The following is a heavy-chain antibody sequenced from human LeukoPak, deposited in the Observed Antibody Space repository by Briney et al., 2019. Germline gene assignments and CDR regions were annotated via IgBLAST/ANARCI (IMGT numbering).Heavy chain of an antibody. CDR1: GYTFTGYY. CDR2: NNPNSGGT. D-gene: IGHD3-22*01. V-gene: IGHV1-2*02. Sequence: ASVKVSCKASGYTFTGYYMHWVRQAPGQGLEWMGWNNPNSGGTNYAQKFQGRVTMTRDTSISTAYMELSRLRSDDTAVYYCARDNMDSSGYKYYFDYWGQGTLVTVSS. CDR3: ARDNMDSSGYKYYFDY. J-gene: IGHJ4*02.